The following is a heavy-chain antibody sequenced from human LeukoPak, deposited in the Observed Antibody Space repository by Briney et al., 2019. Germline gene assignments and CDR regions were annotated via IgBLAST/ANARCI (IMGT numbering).Heavy chain of an antibody. D-gene: IGHD4-17*01. CDR1: GFTFSGST. V-gene: IGHV3-21*01. J-gene: IGHJ4*02. CDR3: AKGRYHLATVTLLDY. Sequence: GGSLRLSCAASGFTFSGSTMNWVRQAPGKGLEWVSFISTSSSYIYYADSVRGQFTISRDNSKNTLYLQMNSLRAEDTAVYYCAKGRYHLATVTLLDYWGQGTLVTVSS. CDR2: ISTSSSYI.